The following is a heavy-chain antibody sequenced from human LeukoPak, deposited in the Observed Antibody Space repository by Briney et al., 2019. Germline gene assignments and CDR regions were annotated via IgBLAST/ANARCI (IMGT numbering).Heavy chain of an antibody. V-gene: IGHV3-20*04. CDR2: INWSGGSI. J-gene: IGHJ4*02. Sequence: GGSLRLSCAGSGFKFGDYAMSWVRQSPGKGLEWVSGINWSGGSIDYVDSVKGRFTISRDNAKNSLYLQMDSLRVEDTALYYCARGPASEFLYFSDYWGQGALVTVSS. CDR3: ARGPASEFLYFSDY. CDR1: GFKFGDYA. D-gene: IGHD6-13*01.